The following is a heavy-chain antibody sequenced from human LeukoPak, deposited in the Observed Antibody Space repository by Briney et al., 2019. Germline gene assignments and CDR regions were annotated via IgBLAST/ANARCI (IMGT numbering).Heavy chain of an antibody. CDR1: GYSFTSYW. CDR3: ARHSYDILNGYTT. J-gene: IGHJ5*02. CDR2: IYPGDSDT. Sequence: GESLKFSCKGSGYSFTSYWIGWVRQMPGKGLEWMGIIYPGDSDTRYSPSFQGQVTISADKSISTAYLQWSSLKASDTAMYYCARHSYDILNGYTTWGQGTLVTVSS. D-gene: IGHD3-9*01. V-gene: IGHV5-51*01.